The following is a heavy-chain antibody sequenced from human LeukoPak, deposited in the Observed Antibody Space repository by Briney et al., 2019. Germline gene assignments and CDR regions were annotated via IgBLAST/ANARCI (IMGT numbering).Heavy chain of an antibody. V-gene: IGHV3-33*01. CDR3: ARDPGDYGDKRAHDAFDI. Sequence: PGGSLRLSCAASGFTFSSYGMHWVRQAPGKGLEWVAVIWYDGSNKYYADSVKGRFTISRDNPKNTLYLQMNSLRAEDTAVYYCARDPGDYGDKRAHDAFDIWGQGTMVTVSS. D-gene: IGHD4-17*01. CDR2: IWYDGSNK. J-gene: IGHJ3*02. CDR1: GFTFSSYG.